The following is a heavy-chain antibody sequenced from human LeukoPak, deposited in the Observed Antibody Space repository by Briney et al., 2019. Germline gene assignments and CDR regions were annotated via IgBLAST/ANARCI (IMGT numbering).Heavy chain of an antibody. J-gene: IGHJ6*02. CDR1: GFTFSGSA. V-gene: IGHV3-73*01. CDR3: ARLRAAPTESYFYYGMDV. CDR2: IRSKADT. D-gene: IGHD6-6*01. Sequence: PGGSLRLSCAASGFTFSGSAIHWVRQASGRGLEWVGRIRSKADTAYAASVKGRFTISRDDSRNTAYLQMNSLQTEDTAVYYCARLRAAPTESYFYYGMDVWGQGTTVTVSS.